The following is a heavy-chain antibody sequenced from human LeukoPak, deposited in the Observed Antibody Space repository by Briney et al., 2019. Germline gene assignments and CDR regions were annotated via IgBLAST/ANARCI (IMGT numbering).Heavy chain of an antibody. V-gene: IGHV3-23*01. CDR2: ISGSGGAT. Sequence: GGSLRLSCAASGFTFNTYGMSWVRQAPGKGLEWVSGISGSGGATYYADSVKGRFTISRDDPHNTLYLQMNSLRAEDTAVYYCARDGSGRVPEMSAPDYWGQGTLVTVSS. J-gene: IGHJ4*02. CDR1: GFTFNTYG. D-gene: IGHD3-10*01. CDR3: ARDGSGRVPEMSAPDY.